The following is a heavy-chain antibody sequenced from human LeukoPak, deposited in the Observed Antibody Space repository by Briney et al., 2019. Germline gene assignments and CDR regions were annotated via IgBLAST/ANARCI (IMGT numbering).Heavy chain of an antibody. Sequence: ASETLSLTCTVSGDSISSGGYYWSWIRQPAGKGLEWIGRIFTNGSTDYNPSLKSRVTISVDTSKNQFSLKLSSVTAADTAVYFCARAGGYNYGYYYYYYMDVWGKGTTATVSS. CDR2: IFTNGST. J-gene: IGHJ6*03. D-gene: IGHD5-18*01. CDR3: ARAGGYNYGYYYYYYMDV. CDR1: GDSISSGGYY. V-gene: IGHV4-61*02.